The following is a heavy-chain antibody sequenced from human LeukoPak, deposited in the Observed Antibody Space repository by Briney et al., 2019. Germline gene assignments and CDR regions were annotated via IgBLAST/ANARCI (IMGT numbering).Heavy chain of an antibody. D-gene: IGHD6-13*01. CDR3: ARDKSSSWRYYYYYYMDV. Sequence: SETLSLTCTVSGGSINSYYWSWIRQPAGKGLEWIGRIYTSGSTNYNPSLKSRVTMSVDTSKNQFSLKLSSVTAADTAVYYCARDKSSSWRYYYYYYMDVWGKGTTVTVSS. J-gene: IGHJ6*03. CDR1: GGSINSYY. CDR2: IYTSGST. V-gene: IGHV4-4*07.